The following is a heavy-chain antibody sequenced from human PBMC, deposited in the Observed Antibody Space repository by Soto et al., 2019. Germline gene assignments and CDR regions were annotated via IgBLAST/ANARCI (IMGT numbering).Heavy chain of an antibody. V-gene: IGHV3-74*01. CDR3: TRGPRRISTGTGAY. CDR2: IYNDGTYS. D-gene: IGHD3-10*01. CDR1: GFIFKMYL. Sequence: EVQLVESGGGLVPPGGSVSLSCAASGFIFKMYLMHWVRQSPGKGLVWISRIYNDGTYSDYADSVRGRFNISRDNVNDPLYFQMKNLRAGDSGLYYGTRGPRRISTGTGAYWGQGTPVTVSS. J-gene: IGHJ4*02.